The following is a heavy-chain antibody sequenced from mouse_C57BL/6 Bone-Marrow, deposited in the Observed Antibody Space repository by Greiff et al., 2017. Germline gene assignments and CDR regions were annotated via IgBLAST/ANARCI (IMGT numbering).Heavy chain of an antibody. CDR3: ALYDGYSY. CDR2: IHPNSGST. Sequence: VQLQQPGAELVKPGASVKLSCKASGYTFTSYWMHWVKQRPGQGLEWIGMIHPNSGSTNYNEKFKSKATLTVDKSSSTAYLQLSRLTSEDSAVYYCALYDGYSYWGQGTTLTVSS. CDR1: GYTFTSYW. V-gene: IGHV1-64*01. J-gene: IGHJ2*01. D-gene: IGHD2-3*01.